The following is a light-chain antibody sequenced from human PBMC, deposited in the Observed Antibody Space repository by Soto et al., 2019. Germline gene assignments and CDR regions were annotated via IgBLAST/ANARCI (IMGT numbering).Light chain of an antibody. V-gene: IGLV2-14*01. Sequence: QSALTQPASVSGPPGQSITIPCTGTRSDVGAYNYVSWYQHHPGKAPRLVIYDVTNPPSGISDRVSGFKSGNTASLTISVLLAEDEADYYCTSYTSTSTYVFGTGTKLTVL. CDR2: DVT. CDR3: TSYTSTSTYV. CDR1: RSDVGAYNY. J-gene: IGLJ1*01.